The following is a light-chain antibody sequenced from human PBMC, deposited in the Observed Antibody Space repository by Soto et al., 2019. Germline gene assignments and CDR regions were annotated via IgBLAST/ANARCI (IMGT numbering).Light chain of an antibody. V-gene: IGKV1-39*01. Sequence: DIQMTQSPTSLSASVGDRVTITCRASQSISTYLSWYQQKPGKAPKLLINAAGSLQSGVPSRFSGSGSGTDFTLTISSRQPAEFATYYCQQSYITPAGTFGQGTKVDIK. CDR2: AAG. J-gene: IGKJ1*01. CDR1: QSISTY. CDR3: QQSYITPAGT.